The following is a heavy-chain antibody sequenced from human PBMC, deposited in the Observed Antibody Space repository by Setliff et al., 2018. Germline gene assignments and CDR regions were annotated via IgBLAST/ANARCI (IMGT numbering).Heavy chain of an antibody. CDR2: IYYSGNT. CDR3: ARHRAVAGAYYFDF. V-gene: IGHV4-38-2*01. Sequence: ASETLSLTCAVSVYSISRDCHWGWIRQPPGKGLEWIGCIYYSGNTYYNASLKGRVTISGDTSKNQFSLKLTAVTAADTAIYYCARHRAVAGAYYFDFWGQGTLVTVSS. CDR1: VYSISRDCH. J-gene: IGHJ4*02. D-gene: IGHD6-19*01.